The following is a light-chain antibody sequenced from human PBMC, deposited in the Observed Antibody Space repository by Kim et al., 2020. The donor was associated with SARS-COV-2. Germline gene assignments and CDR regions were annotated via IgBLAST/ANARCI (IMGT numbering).Light chain of an antibody. Sequence: QSALIQPASVSGSPGQSVTISCTGTNSDVGGYNYVSWYQQHPGRVPKLIIYDVSYRPSGVSNRFSGSKSGNTASLTISGLQAEDEADYYCASHTVSKTQVFGGGTKVTVL. CDR2: DVS. CDR3: ASHTVSKTQV. V-gene: IGLV2-14*03. J-gene: IGLJ2*01. CDR1: NSDVGGYNY.